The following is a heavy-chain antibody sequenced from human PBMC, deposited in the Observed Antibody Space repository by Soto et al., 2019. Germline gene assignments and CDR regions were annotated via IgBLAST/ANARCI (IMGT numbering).Heavy chain of an antibody. CDR1: GYTFTGYY. CDR3: ARGGGCSSTSCYDGSYNWFDP. D-gene: IGHD2-2*01. J-gene: IGHJ5*02. Sequence: QVQLVQSGAEVKKPGASVKVSCKASGYTFTGYYMHWVRQAPGQGLEWMGWINPNSGGTNYAQKFQGSVTITSDPSISKDYMGLSRLRSDDTAVYYCARGGGCSSTSCYDGSYNWFDPWGQGTLVTVSS. CDR2: INPNSGGT. V-gene: IGHV1-2*04.